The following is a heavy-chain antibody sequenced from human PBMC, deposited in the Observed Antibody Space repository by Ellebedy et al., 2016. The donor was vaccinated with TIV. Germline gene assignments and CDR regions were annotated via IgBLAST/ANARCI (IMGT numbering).Heavy chain of an antibody. CDR3: AREKGHYYYGMDV. CDR1: GFTFSNYA. Sequence: GESLKISCVASGFTFSNYAMSWVRQAPGKGLEWVSSISSSSNYIYYADSLKGRFTISRDNAKNSLYLQMNSLRAEDTAVYYCAREKGHYYYGMDVWGQGTTVTVSS. J-gene: IGHJ6*02. V-gene: IGHV3-21*01. CDR2: ISSSSNYI.